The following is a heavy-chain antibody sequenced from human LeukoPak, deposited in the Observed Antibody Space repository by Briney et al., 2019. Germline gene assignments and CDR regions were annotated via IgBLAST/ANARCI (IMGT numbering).Heavy chain of an antibody. J-gene: IGHJ1*01. CDR3: ARADCSSTSCYEAEYFQH. Sequence: PSETLSLTCAVYGGSFSGYYWSWIRQPPGKGLEWIGEINHSGSTNYNPSLKSRVTISVDTSKNQFSLKLSSVTAADTAVYYCARADCSSTSCYEAEYFQHWGQGTPVTVSS. V-gene: IGHV4-34*01. CDR2: INHSGST. CDR1: GGSFSGYY. D-gene: IGHD2-2*01.